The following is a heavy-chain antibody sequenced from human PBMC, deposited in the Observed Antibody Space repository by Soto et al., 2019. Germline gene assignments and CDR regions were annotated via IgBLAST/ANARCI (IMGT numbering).Heavy chain of an antibody. J-gene: IGHJ4*02. D-gene: IGHD5-12*01. CDR2: MNPNSGNS. V-gene: IGHV1-8*01. CDR1: GYTFTNYD. Sequence: ASVKVSCKASGYTFTNYDINWVRQATGQGLEWMGWMNPNSGNSGYAQKFQGRVTMTRNTSISTAYMELSSLRSEDTAVYYCARRAVFSGYDYFDYRGQGTLVTVSS. CDR3: ARRAVFSGYDYFDY.